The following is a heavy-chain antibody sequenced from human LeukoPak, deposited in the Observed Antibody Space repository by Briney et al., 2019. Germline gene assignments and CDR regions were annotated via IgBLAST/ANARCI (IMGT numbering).Heavy chain of an antibody. V-gene: IGHV3-30*18. CDR2: TSNDERSK. CDR3: VKDRGDGYNYDY. Sequence: GGSLKLSCTASGFTFSNYWMHWVRQAPGKGLEWVAVTSNDERSKYYADSVKGRFTISRDNSKNTLYLQMNSLRAEDTAVHYCVKDRGDGYNYDYWGQGTLVTVSA. CDR1: GFTFSNYW. D-gene: IGHD5-24*01. J-gene: IGHJ4*02.